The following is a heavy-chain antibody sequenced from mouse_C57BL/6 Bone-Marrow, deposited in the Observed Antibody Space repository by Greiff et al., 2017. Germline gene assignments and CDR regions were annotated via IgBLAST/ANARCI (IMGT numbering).Heavy chain of an antibody. Sequence: EVKVVESGGGLVQSGRSLRLSCATSGFTFSDFYMEWVRQAPGKGLEWIAASRNKANDYTTEYSASVKGRFIVSRDTSQSILYLQMNALRAEDTAIYYSARDACYDYCDMDDWGQGTSGTVSS. CDR3: ARDACYDYCDMDD. CDR1: GFTFSDFY. J-gene: IGHJ4*01. V-gene: IGHV7-1*01. CDR2: SRNKANDYTT.